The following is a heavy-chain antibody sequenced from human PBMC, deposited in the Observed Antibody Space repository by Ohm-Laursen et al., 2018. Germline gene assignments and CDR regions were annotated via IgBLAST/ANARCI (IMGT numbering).Heavy chain of an antibody. V-gene: IGHV3-23*01. Sequence: SLRLSCAASGFTFSTCAMSWVRQAPGKGLEWVSTIGASGSSTYYPDSVKGRFTISRDNSKNTLYLQMNSLRAEDTAVYYCAKDLGKYSNNWGQGTLVIVSS. CDR3: AKDLGKYSNN. CDR1: GFTFSTCA. CDR2: IGASGSST. J-gene: IGHJ4*02. D-gene: IGHD6-13*01.